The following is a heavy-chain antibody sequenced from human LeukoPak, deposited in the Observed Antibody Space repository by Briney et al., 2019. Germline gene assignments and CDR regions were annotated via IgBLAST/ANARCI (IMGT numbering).Heavy chain of an antibody. D-gene: IGHD6-6*01. Sequence: SETLSLTCTVSGGSISSGGYYWSWIRQPPGKGLEWIGYIYHSGSTYYNPSLKSRVTISVDRSKNQFSLKLSSVTAADTAVYYCAKEYSSWEDAFDIWGQGTMVTVSS. CDR3: AKEYSSWEDAFDI. CDR2: IYHSGST. V-gene: IGHV4-30-2*01. J-gene: IGHJ3*02. CDR1: GGSISSGGYY.